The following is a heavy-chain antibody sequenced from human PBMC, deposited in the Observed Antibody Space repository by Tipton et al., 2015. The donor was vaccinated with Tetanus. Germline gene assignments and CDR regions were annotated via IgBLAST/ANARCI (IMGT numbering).Heavy chain of an antibody. J-gene: IGHJ2*01. CDR3: ARERIRLIGEVIFRFFDL. Sequence: LSLTCTVSGGSLSTSHWAWIRQPPGKGLEWIGKITYSRATNYNSSLKSRVTMSLDTSTSQFSLELTSATAADTAVYYCARERIRLIGEVIFRFFDLWGRGTLVTVSS. CDR1: GGSLSTSH. V-gene: IGHV4-59*01. CDR2: ITYSRAT. D-gene: IGHD3-3*02.